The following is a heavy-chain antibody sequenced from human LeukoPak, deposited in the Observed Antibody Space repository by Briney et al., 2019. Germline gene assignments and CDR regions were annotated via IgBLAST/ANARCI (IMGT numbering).Heavy chain of an antibody. CDR1: GFTVSSNY. D-gene: IGHD5-18*01. CDR3: ARDRSGIQLWST. V-gene: IGHV3-66*01. J-gene: IGHJ5*02. Sequence: GGSLRLSCAASGFTVSSNYMSWVRQAPGKGLEWVSVIYSGGSTYYADSVKGRFTISRDNSKNTLYLQMNSLRAEDAAVYYCARDRSGIQLWSTWGQGTLVTVSS. CDR2: IYSGGST.